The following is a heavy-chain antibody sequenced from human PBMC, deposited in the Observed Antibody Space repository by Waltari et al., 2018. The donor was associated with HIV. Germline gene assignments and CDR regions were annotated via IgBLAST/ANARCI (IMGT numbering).Heavy chain of an antibody. CDR3: ATDDWSGRRPYGI. V-gene: IGHV3-48*03. Sequence: DVQLEESGGELVQLGGSLKLPCAGSGFAFYPYEMDWVRPAPGEWYGGRSQVMSCAAAIRYADAVRSPFTIPRDNTKSSRYPQMNSPRSEGTVSYYCATDDWSGRRPYGIWGEGTMVAV. CDR1: GFAFYPYE. D-gene: IGHD3-3*01. CDR2: VMSCAAAI. J-gene: IGHJ3*02.